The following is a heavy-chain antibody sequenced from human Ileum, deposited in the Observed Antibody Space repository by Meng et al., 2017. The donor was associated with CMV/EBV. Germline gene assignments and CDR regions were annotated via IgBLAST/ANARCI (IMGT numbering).Heavy chain of an antibody. CDR1: GYTFTSYD. D-gene: IGHD2-2*03. CDR2: INPSGGST. V-gene: IGHV1-46*01. Sequence: ASVKVSCKASGYTFTSYDMHWVRQAPGQGLEWMGIINPSGGSTSSAQKFQGRLTMTRDTSTSMVYMELSSLTSEDTGMYYCARDKGPGYCSSTSCYYFDYWGQGTLVTVSS. CDR3: ARDKGPGYCSSTSCYYFDY. J-gene: IGHJ4*02.